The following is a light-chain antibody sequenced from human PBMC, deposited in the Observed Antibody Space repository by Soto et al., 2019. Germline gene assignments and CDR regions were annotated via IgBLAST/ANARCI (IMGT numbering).Light chain of an antibody. J-gene: IGKJ4*01. CDR1: QSIGSW. CDR3: QQYNSYSLT. CDR2: KAS. V-gene: IGKV1-5*03. Sequence: DIQMTQSPSTLSASVGDRVTITCRASQSIGSWLAWYQQKPGKAPKLLIYKASSLESGVPSRFSGSGSGTEFTLTISSLQPDDLATYYCQQYNSYSLTFGGGTKVEIK.